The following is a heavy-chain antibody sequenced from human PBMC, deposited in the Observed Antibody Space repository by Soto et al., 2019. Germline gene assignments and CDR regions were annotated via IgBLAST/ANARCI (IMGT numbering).Heavy chain of an antibody. CDR3: VRDQYSGYDFAL. CDR1: GASIAGGSYY. D-gene: IGHD5-12*01. CDR2: IPSRGRP. Sequence: PSETLSLTCSVSGASIAGGSYYWSWVRQPPGKGLEWIGYIPSRGRPFYNPSLTSRGTISADSSKNQLSLQLTAVTAADTAVYYCVRDQYSGYDFALWGQGNLGT. J-gene: IGHJ5*02. V-gene: IGHV4-30-4*01.